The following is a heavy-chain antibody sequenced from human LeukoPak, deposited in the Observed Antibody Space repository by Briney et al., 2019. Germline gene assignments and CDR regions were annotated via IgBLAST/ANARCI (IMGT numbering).Heavy chain of an antibody. Sequence: PSETLSLTCSVSGVSITGISYYWGWIRQPPGKGLEWIGSIYYSGSTYYNPSLKSRVTISVDTSKNQFSLKLSSVTAADTAVYYCAREYDFWSGIDYWGQGTLVTVSS. CDR1: GVSITGISYY. V-gene: IGHV4-39*07. CDR2: IYYSGST. D-gene: IGHD3-3*01. J-gene: IGHJ4*02. CDR3: AREYDFWSGIDY.